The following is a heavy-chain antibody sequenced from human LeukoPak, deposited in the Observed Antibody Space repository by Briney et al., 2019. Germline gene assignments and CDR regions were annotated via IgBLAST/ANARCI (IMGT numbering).Heavy chain of an antibody. V-gene: IGHV3-30-3*01. Sequence: GRSLRLSCAPSGYTFSSYAMLWVRQAPGKGLEWVAVILYDGSNKYYADSVKGRFTISRDNSKNTLYLQMNSLRAEDTAVYYCARAKYDFWSGYYTGIGSYWGQGTLVTVSS. J-gene: IGHJ4*02. CDR2: ILYDGSNK. CDR1: GYTFSSYA. CDR3: ARAKYDFWSGYYTGIGSY. D-gene: IGHD3-3*01.